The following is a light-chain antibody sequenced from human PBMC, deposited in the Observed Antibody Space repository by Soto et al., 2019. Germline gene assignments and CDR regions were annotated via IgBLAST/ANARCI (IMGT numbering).Light chain of an antibody. CDR1: SSNIGNNY. V-gene: IGLV1-51*01. CDR3: GTWDSSLSAGGV. Sequence: QSVLTQPPSVSAAPGQKVTISCSGSSSNIGNNYVSWYQQLPGTAPKLLIYDNNKRPSGIPDRFSGSKSGTPATLGITGLQTGDEADYYCGTWDSSLSAGGVFGGGTKLTVL. CDR2: DNN. J-gene: IGLJ3*02.